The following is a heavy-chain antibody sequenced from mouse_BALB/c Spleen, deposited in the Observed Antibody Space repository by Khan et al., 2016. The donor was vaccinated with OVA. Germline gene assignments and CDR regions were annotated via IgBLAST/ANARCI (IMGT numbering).Heavy chain of an antibody. J-gene: IGHJ3*01. Sequence: EVQLQQSGPELVKPGASVKMSCKASGYTFTSYVMHWVKQKPGQGLEWIGYISPNSDGSKYNEKFRGKATLTSDKSSSTAYMELSSLTSEYSAVYYCLRSHYYYGSAYEGFAYWGQGTLVTVSA. CDR2: ISPNSDGS. V-gene: IGHV1S136*01. D-gene: IGHD1-1*01. CDR1: GYTFTSYV. CDR3: LRSHYYYGSAYEGFAY.